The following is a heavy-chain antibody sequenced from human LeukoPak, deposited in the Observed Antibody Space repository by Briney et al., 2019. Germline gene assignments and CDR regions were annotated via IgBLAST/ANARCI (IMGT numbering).Heavy chain of an antibody. CDR3: ARDDGHRGELLFFDY. CDR1: GYTFTVYY. D-gene: IGHD1-26*01. CDR2: INPNSGGT. V-gene: IGHV1-2*04. Sequence: ASVNVSCKASGYTFTVYYMHWVRQAPGQGLEWMGLINPNSGGTNYAQKFQGWVTMTRDTSISTAYMELSRLRSDDTAVYYCARDDGHRGELLFFDYWGQGTLVTVSS. J-gene: IGHJ4*02.